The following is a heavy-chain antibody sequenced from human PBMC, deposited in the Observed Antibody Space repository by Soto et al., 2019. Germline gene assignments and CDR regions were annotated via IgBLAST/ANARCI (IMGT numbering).Heavy chain of an antibody. V-gene: IGHV1-69*01. CDR2: IIPISGTA. CDR3: ARSQGSSTSLEIYYYYYYGMDV. D-gene: IGHD2-2*01. CDR1: GGTFSSYA. J-gene: IGHJ6*02. Sequence: QVQLVQSGAEVKKPGSSVKVSCKASGGTFSSYAITWVRQAPGQGLDWMGGIIPISGTANYAQKFQGRVTITADESTSTAYMELSSLRSEATAVYYCARSQGSSTSLEIYYYYYYGMDVWGQGTTVTVSS.